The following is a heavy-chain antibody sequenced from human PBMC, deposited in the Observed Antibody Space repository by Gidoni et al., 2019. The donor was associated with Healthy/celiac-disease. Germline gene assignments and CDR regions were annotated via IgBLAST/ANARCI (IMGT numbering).Heavy chain of an antibody. CDR3: ARGRAGTPGDFDY. CDR1: GGSFSGYY. CDR2: INHSGST. V-gene: IGHV4-34*01. J-gene: IGHJ4*02. D-gene: IGHD1-1*01. Sequence: HVQLQQWGAGLVKPSETLSITCAVYGGSFSGYYWSWIRQPPGKGLEWIGEINHSGSTNYNPSLKSRVTISVDTSKNQFSLKLSSVTAADTAVYYCARGRAGTPGDFDYWGQGTLVTVSS.